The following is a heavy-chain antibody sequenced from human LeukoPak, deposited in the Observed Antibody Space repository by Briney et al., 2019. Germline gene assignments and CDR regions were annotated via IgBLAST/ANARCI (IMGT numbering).Heavy chain of an antibody. Sequence: GASVKVSCKASGGTFTDYAISWVRQAPGQGLEWMGGIIPMYGTVNYAQEFQGRVTITADKSTTTAYMELSSLRSEDTAMYYCAGGPRGDLDYWGQGTLVTVSS. CDR1: GGTFTDYA. D-gene: IGHD4-17*01. CDR3: AGGPRGDLDY. V-gene: IGHV1-69*06. J-gene: IGHJ4*02. CDR2: IIPMYGTV.